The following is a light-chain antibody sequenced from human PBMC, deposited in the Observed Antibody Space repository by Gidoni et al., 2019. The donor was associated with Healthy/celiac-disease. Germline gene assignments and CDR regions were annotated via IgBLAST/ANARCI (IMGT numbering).Light chain of an antibody. CDR3: QQYNSAPLT. CDR1: QGISNY. CDR2: AAS. Sequence: PSPLSASVGDRATITCRARQGISNYLAWYQQKPGKVPKLLIYAASTLPSGVPARFSGSGSGTDFTLTISSLQPEDVATYYCQQYNSAPLTFGQGTKVDIK. J-gene: IGKJ1*01. V-gene: IGKV1-27*01.